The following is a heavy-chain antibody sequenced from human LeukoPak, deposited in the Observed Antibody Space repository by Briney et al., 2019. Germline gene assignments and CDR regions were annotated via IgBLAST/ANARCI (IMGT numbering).Heavy chain of an antibody. D-gene: IGHD5-24*01. CDR2: ISADGGRT. Sequence: HPGGSLRLSCAAPGFTFDDYAMYWVRQAPGKGLQWVSLISADGGRTYYADAVKGRFTISRDNGIRSLYLQIHSLRTEDTALYYCAKGDGYYYYYVMDVWGQGTTVAVSS. J-gene: IGHJ6*02. CDR1: GFTFDDYA. V-gene: IGHV3-43*02. CDR3: AKGDGYYYYYVMDV.